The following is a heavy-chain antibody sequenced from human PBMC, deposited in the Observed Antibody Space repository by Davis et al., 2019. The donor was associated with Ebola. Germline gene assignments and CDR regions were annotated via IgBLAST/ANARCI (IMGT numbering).Heavy chain of an antibody. V-gene: IGHV1-18*04. Sequence: AASVKVSCKASGYTFTSYGITWVRQAPGQGLEWMGWINPHNGNTNYAQNVQGRVIMTTDTATTTAYMEVGGLRSDDTAVYYCASAGDYVVFWGQGTLVTASS. CDR1: GYTFTSYG. D-gene: IGHD2-21*01. CDR2: INPHNGNT. J-gene: IGHJ4*02. CDR3: ASAGDYVVF.